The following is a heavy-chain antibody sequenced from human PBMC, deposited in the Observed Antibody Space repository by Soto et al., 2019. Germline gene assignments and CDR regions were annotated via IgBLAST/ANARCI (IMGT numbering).Heavy chain of an antibody. V-gene: IGHV4-59*08. D-gene: IGHD6-13*01. CDR2: VYYPGST. CDR3: ERVLPRPYSNSAFDY. J-gene: IGHJ4*02. Sequence: PRESLSLTCTVSGGSITNYYSTWIRQIPGKVLEWIGYVYYPGSTNYNHSLKSRVNISIATSTNEFYLNITPVTPAETAISYCERVLPRPYSNSAFDYWGQGTLVTVSS. CDR1: GGSITNYY.